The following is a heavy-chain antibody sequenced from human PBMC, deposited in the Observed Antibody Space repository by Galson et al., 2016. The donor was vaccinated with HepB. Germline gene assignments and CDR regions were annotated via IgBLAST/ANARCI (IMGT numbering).Heavy chain of an antibody. CDR3: GSDQGVWSGLYRPDY. CDR1: GGTFSSFA. Sequence: SVKVSCKASGGTFSSFAFSWVRQAPGQGLEWMGGFNPILGTTNYAQKFQGRVTITADESTDTVYMELTRLRFEDTAIYYCGSDQGVWSGLYRPDYWGQGTLVTVAS. V-gene: IGHV1-69*13. D-gene: IGHD3-3*01. J-gene: IGHJ4*02. CDR2: FNPILGTT.